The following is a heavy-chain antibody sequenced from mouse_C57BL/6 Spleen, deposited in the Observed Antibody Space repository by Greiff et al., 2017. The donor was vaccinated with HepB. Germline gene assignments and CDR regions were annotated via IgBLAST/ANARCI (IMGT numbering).Heavy chain of an antibody. D-gene: IGHD4-1*01. V-gene: IGHV5-17*01. Sequence: DVKLVESGGGLVKPGGSLKFSCAASGFTFRDYGMHWVRQAPEKGLDWVAYISSGSSTIYYADTVKGRFTISRDNATNTLFLQMTSLRSEDTAMYYCARRLGHYFDYWGQGTTLTVSS. CDR1: GFTFRDYG. J-gene: IGHJ2*01. CDR2: ISSGSSTI. CDR3: ARRLGHYFDY.